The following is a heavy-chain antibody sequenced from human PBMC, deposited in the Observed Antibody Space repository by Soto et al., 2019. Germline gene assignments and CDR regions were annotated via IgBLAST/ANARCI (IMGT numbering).Heavy chain of an antibody. CDR3: ARDPYSYGTKFGYIDY. J-gene: IGHJ4*02. D-gene: IGHD5-18*01. CDR1: GFTFSSYA. CDR2: ISYDGSNK. V-gene: IGHV3-30-3*01. Sequence: QVQLVESGGGVVQPGRSLRLSCAASGFTFSSYAMHWVRQAPGKGLEWVAVISYDGSNKYYADSVKGRFTISRDNSKNAMYPQMNSLRAEDTAVYYCARDPYSYGTKFGYIDYWGQGTLVTVSS.